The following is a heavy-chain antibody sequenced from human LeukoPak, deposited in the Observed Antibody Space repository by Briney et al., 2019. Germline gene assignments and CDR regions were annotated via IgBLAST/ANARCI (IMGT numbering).Heavy chain of an antibody. CDR3: AKVEYYYDSSGYYYFDY. Sequence: GGSLRLSCAASGFTFSSYAMSWVRQAPGKGLEWVSAFSGSGGSTYYADSVKGRFTISRDNSKNTLYLQMNSLRAEDTAVYYCAKVEYYYDSSGYYYFDYWGQGTLVTVSS. V-gene: IGHV3-23*01. CDR1: GFTFSSYA. CDR2: FSGSGGST. J-gene: IGHJ4*02. D-gene: IGHD3-22*01.